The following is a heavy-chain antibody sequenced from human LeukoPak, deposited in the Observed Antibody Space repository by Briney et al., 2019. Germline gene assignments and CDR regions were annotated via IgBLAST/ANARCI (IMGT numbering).Heavy chain of an antibody. D-gene: IGHD2-15*01. Sequence: GSLRLSCAGSGFTFSTYSMNWVRQAPGKGLEWVSSISTSGSYIYYADSVKGRFTISRDNAKNSLYLQMNSLRDEDTALYYCVRGGGSIRHSYYYYVDVWGKGTSVTVSS. J-gene: IGHJ6*03. CDR3: VRGGGSIRHSYYYYVDV. CDR2: ISTSGSYI. V-gene: IGHV3-21*04. CDR1: GFTFSTYS.